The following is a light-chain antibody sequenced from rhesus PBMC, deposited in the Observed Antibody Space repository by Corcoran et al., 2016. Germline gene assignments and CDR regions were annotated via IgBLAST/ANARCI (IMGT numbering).Light chain of an antibody. CDR2: KAA. J-gene: IGKJ3*01. CDR3: QRYSSSPFT. CDR1: QSISSW. Sequence: DIQMTQSPSSLSASVGDTVTITCRASQSISSWLAWYQQKPGKAPKLLIYKAASLQSGVPSRVSGSGSRTDFTLTISSMQSEDFATYYCQRYSSSPFTFGPGTKLDIK. V-gene: IGKV1-22*01.